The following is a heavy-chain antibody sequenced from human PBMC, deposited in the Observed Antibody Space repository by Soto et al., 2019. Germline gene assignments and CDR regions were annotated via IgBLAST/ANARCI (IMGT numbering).Heavy chain of an antibody. CDR1: GYSFTSYW. Sequence: GESLKISCKGSGYSFTSYWISWVRQMPGKGLEWMGRIDPSDSYTNYSPSFQGHVTISADKSISTAYLQWSSLKASDTAMYYCAGGGGAIFGVVIIGGYYYGMDVWGQGTTVTVSS. J-gene: IGHJ6*02. CDR3: AGGGGAIFGVVIIGGYYYGMDV. V-gene: IGHV5-10-1*01. D-gene: IGHD3-3*01. CDR2: IDPSDSYT.